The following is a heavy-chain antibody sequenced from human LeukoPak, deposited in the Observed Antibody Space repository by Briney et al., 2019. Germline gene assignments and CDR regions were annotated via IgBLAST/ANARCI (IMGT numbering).Heavy chain of an antibody. V-gene: IGHV4-34*01. J-gene: IGHJ4*02. CDR2: IYQSGST. Sequence: SETLSLTCAVYGGSFNDYYWIWIRQPPGKGLEWIGSIYQSGSTYYNPSLKSRVTISVDRSKNQFSLKLSSVTAADTAVYYCARVVETGIVGAPGSYYLDYWGQGTLVTVSS. CDR1: GGSFNDYY. CDR3: ARVVETGIVGAPGSYYLDY. D-gene: IGHD1-26*01.